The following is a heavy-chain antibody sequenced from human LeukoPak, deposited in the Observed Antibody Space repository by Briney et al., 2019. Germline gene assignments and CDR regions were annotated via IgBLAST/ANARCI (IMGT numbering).Heavy chain of an antibody. Sequence: GGSLRLSCAASGFTFSSYAMTWVRQAPGKGLEWVSAISGSGGSTYYADSVKGRFTVSRDNSKNTLYLQMNSLRAEDTAVYYCATLSGGYCNSSSCYAAYWGQGTLVTVSS. CDR1: GFTFSSYA. CDR2: ISGSGGST. CDR3: ATLSGGYCNSSSCYAAY. J-gene: IGHJ4*02. V-gene: IGHV3-23*01. D-gene: IGHD2-2*01.